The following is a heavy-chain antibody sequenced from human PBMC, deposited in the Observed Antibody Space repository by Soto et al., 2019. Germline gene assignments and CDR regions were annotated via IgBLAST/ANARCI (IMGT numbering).Heavy chain of an antibody. CDR1: GYTFTGYY. D-gene: IGHD3-10*01. CDR2: INPNSGGT. Sequence: ASVKVSCKASGYTFTGYYMHWVRQAPGQGLEWMGWINPNSGGTNYAQKFQGWVTMTRDTSISTAYMELSRLRSDDTAVYYCARAGRWLPAFNFDYWGQGTLVTVSS. CDR3: ARAGRWLPAFNFDY. J-gene: IGHJ4*02. V-gene: IGHV1-2*04.